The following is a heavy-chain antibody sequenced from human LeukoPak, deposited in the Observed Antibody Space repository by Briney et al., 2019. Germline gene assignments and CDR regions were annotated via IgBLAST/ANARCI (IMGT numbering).Heavy chain of an antibody. CDR1: GGSFSGYY. J-gene: IGHJ5*02. CDR2: INHSGST. Sequence: PSETLSLTCAVYGGSFSGYYWSWIRQPPGKGLEWIGEINHSGSTNYNPSLKSRVTISVDTSKNQFSLKLSSVTAADTAVYYCAKYSSGWYAGRWFDPWGQGTLVTVSS. D-gene: IGHD6-19*01. CDR3: AKYSSGWYAGRWFDP. V-gene: IGHV4-34*01.